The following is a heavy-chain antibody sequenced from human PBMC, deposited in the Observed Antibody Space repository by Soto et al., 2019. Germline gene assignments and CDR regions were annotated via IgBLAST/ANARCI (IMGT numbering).Heavy chain of an antibody. J-gene: IGHJ6*02. CDR2: IYHSGST. V-gene: IGHV4-38-2*01. CDR1: GYSISSGYY. CDR3: ARAPPGPAPRWGV. D-gene: IGHD3-16*01. Sequence: SETLSLTCAVSGYSISSGYYWGWIRQPPGKGLEWIGSIYHSGSTYYNPSLKSRVTISVDTSKNQFSLKLSSVTAADTAVYYCARAPPGPAPRWGVWGHGTTVTVSS.